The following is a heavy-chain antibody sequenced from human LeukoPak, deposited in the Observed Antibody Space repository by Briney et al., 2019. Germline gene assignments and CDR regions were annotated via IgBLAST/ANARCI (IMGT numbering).Heavy chain of an antibody. V-gene: IGHV4-4*07. CDR1: GGSISSYY. J-gene: IGHJ4*02. Sequence: SETLSLTCTVSGGSISSYYWSWIRQPAGKGLEWIGSIYYSGSTYYNPSLKSRVTISVDTSKNQFSLKMNSVTAADTAVYYCARRNSGSYDYWGQGTLVTVSS. D-gene: IGHD3-10*01. CDR3: ARRNSGSYDY. CDR2: IYYSGST.